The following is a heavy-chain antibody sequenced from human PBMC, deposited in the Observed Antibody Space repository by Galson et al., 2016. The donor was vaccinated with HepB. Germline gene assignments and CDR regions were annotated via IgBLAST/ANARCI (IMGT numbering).Heavy chain of an antibody. CDR1: GGSISNSY. V-gene: IGHV4-4*07. Sequence: SETLSLTCTVSGGSISNSYWSWIRQPAGKGLEWIGRIYSSGTTNYNPSLKNGVTISVDTSKNQFSLHLSSLTAADTAVYYCARDHDFWSCFLEFWGQGTLVTVSS. J-gene: IGHJ4*02. CDR2: IYSSGTT. CDR3: ARDHDFWSCFLEF. D-gene: IGHD3-3*01.